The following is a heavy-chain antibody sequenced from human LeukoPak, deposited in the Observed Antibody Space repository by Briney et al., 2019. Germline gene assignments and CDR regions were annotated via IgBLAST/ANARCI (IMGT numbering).Heavy chain of an antibody. Sequence: RPGGSLRLSCAAPGFTLDDYGMSWVRQAPGKGLEWVSGINWNGGSTGYADSVKGRFTISRDNAKNSLYLQMNSLRAEDTALYYCARARELLWFGELSYYFDYWGQGTLVTVSS. J-gene: IGHJ4*02. D-gene: IGHD3-10*01. CDR2: INWNGGST. CDR3: ARARELLWFGELSYYFDY. CDR1: GFTLDDYG. V-gene: IGHV3-20*04.